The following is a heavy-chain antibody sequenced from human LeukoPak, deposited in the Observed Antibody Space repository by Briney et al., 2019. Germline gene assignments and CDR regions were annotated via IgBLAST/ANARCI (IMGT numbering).Heavy chain of an antibody. CDR3: AKDLAR. V-gene: IGHV3-30*18. CDR1: GFTFSSYG. Sequence: GGSLRLSCAASGFTFSSYGMHWVRQAPGKGLEWVAVISYDGSNKYYADSVKGRFTISRDNSKNTLYLQMNSLRAEDTAVYYCAKDLARWGQGTLVTVSS. CDR2: ISYDGSNK. J-gene: IGHJ4*02.